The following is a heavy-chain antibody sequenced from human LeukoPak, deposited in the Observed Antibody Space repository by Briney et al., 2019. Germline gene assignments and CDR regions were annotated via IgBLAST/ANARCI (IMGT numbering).Heavy chain of an antibody. V-gene: IGHV3-48*02. D-gene: IGHD3-3*01. Sequence: GGSLRLSCVASGYIFNNYLMNWVRQAPGKGLEWIAYIGGSPSITYYADSVKGRFTIYRDNDRNSVYLQMSSLRDEDTAVYYCAKETYLDFSTFYFDSWGQGSLVTVSS. J-gene: IGHJ4*02. CDR1: GYIFNNYL. CDR3: AKETYLDFSTFYFDS. CDR2: IGGSPSIT.